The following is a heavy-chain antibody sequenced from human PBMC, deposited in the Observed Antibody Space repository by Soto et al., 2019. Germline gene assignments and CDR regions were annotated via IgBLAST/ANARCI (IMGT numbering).Heavy chain of an antibody. Sequence: ASVKVSCKASGYTFTSYGISWVRHAPGQGLERMGWISAYNGNTNYAQKLQGRVTMTTDTSTSTAYMELRSLRSDDTAVYYCARDAGIAAAGKNYYYYGMDVWGQGTTVTVS. CDR3: ARDAGIAAAGKNYYYYGMDV. D-gene: IGHD6-13*01. V-gene: IGHV1-18*01. CDR1: GYTFTSYG. CDR2: ISAYNGNT. J-gene: IGHJ6*02.